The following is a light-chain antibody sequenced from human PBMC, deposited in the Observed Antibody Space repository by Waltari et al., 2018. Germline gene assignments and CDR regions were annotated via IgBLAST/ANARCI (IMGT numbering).Light chain of an antibody. Sequence: EIMMTQSPATMSVSPGERATLSCRASQSVSSNLAWYQQKPGQAPRLLIYGASTRATGLPARFSGSGSGTEFTLTISRLQSEDFAIYYCHQYTTWPPGTFGQGTRVEIK. J-gene: IGKJ1*01. CDR3: HQYTTWPPGT. V-gene: IGKV3-15*01. CDR2: GAS. CDR1: QSVSSN.